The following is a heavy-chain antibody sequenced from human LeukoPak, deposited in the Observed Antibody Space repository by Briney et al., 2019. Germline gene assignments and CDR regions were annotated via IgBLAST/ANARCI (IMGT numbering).Heavy chain of an antibody. J-gene: IGHJ6*02. Sequence: SGGSLRLSCAASGFTFSSYAMSWVRQAPGKGLEWVSAISGSGGSTYYADSVKGRFTISRDNSKNTLYLQMNSLRAEDTAVYYCAKGICYYYGMDVWGQGTTVTVSS. CDR2: ISGSGGST. V-gene: IGHV3-23*01. CDR3: AKGICYYYGMDV. CDR1: GFTFSSYA.